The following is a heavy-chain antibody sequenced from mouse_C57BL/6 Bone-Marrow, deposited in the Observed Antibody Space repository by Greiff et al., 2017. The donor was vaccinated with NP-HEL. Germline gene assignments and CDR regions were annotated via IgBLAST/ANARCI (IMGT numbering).Heavy chain of an antibody. V-gene: IGHV1-55*01. CDR2: IYPGSGST. D-gene: IGHD2-4*01. CDR3: GLRQDYYAMDY. Sequence: QVQLQQPGSELVKPGASVKMSCKASGYTFTSYWITWVKQRPGQGLEWIGDIYPGSGSTNYNEKFKSKATLTVDTSSSTAYMQLSSLTSEDSAVYCCGLRQDYYAMDYWGQGTSVTVSS. CDR1: GYTFTSYW. J-gene: IGHJ4*01.